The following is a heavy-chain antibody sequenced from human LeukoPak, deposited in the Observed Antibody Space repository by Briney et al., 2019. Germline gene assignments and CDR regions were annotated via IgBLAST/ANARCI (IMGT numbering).Heavy chain of an antibody. J-gene: IGHJ4*02. D-gene: IGHD3-22*01. CDR2: IIPVLGVT. V-gene: IGHV1-69*04. CDR3: ARGFDSSGYQDY. Sequence: ASVKVSCKASGGTFSNYAITWVRQAPGQGLEWMGRIIPVLGVTKYAQKFQGRVTITADKSTSTAYMEFTSLRSEDTAFYYCARGFDSSGYQDYWGQGTLVTVSS. CDR1: GGTFSNYA.